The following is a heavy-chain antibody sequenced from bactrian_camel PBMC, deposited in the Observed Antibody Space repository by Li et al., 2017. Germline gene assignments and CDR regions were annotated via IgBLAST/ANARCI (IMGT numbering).Heavy chain of an antibody. V-gene: IGHV3S31*01. J-gene: IGHJ4*01. D-gene: IGHD3*01. CDR2: IYSGAGNT. CDR3: AAREPCYVVGMLKTGRKENAA. CDR1: GFIFSNYA. Sequence: VQLVESGGGLVQPGGSLRLSCAASGFIFSNYAMSWVRQGPGEGLEWVSIIYSGAGNTDYADSVKGRFAISRDNAKDTLYLQMNSLKPEDTAEYYCAAREPCYVVGMLKTGRKENAAWGQGTQVTVS.